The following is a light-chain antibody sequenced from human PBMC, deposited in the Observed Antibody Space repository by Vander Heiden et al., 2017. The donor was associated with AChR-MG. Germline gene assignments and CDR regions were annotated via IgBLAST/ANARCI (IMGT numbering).Light chain of an antibody. J-gene: IGKJ3*01. Sequence: EIVLTHSPATLSASPGERATLSCRASQSVSNALAWYQHKPGQAPRLLIYDASSRATGIPARFSGSGSGTDFTLTISSLEPEDSAVYYCQQRANWRFTFGPGTKVDIK. CDR3: QQRANWRFT. V-gene: IGKV3-11*01. CDR2: DAS. CDR1: QSVSNA.